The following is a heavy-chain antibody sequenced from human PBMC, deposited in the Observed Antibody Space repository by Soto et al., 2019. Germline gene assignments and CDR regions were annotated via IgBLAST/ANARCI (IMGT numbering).Heavy chain of an antibody. J-gene: IGHJ3*02. CDR3: ARVAAATYPRVRAFDI. Sequence: GGSLRLSCAASGFTFSSYSMNWVRQAPGKGLEWVSSISSSSSYIYYADSVKGRFTISRDNAKNSLYLQMNSLRAEDTAVYYCARVAAATYPRVRAFDIWGQGTMVTVSS. CDR2: ISSSSSYI. CDR1: GFTFSSYS. D-gene: IGHD2-15*01. V-gene: IGHV3-21*01.